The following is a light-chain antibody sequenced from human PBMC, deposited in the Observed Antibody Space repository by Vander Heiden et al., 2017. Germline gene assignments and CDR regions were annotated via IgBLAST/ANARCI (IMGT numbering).Light chain of an antibody. J-gene: IGKJ1*01. V-gene: IGKV3-11*01. CDR1: QSVSSY. CDR2: DAS. Sequence: EIVLTQSPAILSLSLAQRATLSCKASQSVSSYLAWYQQKPGQAPRILIYDASNRATGIPARVSGSGSGTDFTRTISSLEPEDFAVYYCQQRSNWPRTFGQGTKVEIK. CDR3: QQRSNWPRT.